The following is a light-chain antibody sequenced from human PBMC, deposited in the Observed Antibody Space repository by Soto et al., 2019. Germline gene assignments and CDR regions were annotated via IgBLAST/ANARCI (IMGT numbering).Light chain of an antibody. CDR3: QQYNGYSTWT. J-gene: IGKJ1*01. Sequence: DIQMTQSPSTLSGSVGDRVTITCRASQTISSWLAWYQQKPGKAPKLLIYKASTLKSGVPSRFSGSGSETEFTLSISSLQPDDFATYYCQQYNGYSTWTFGQGTKVDI. CDR1: QTISSW. V-gene: IGKV1-5*03. CDR2: KAS.